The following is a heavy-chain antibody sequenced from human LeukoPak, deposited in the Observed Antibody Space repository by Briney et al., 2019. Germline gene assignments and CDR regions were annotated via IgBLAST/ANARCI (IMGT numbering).Heavy chain of an antibody. CDR1: GFTFSSYS. Sequence: PGGSLRLSCAASGFTFSSYSMNWVRQAPGKGLEWIGEINHSGSTNYNPSLKSRVTISVDTSKNQFSLKLSSVTAAATALYYCASGCSSTSCVDYWGQGTLVTVSS. CDR2: INHSGST. CDR3: ASGCSSTSCVDY. D-gene: IGHD2-2*01. J-gene: IGHJ4*02. V-gene: IGHV4-34*01.